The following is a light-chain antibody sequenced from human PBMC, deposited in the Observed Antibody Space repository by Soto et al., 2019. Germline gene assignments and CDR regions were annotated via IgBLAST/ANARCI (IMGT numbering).Light chain of an antibody. CDR3: QQRSNSPYT. CDR1: QSVSSY. J-gene: IGKJ2*01. CDR2: DAS. V-gene: IGKV3-11*01. Sequence: EIVLTQSPGTLSLSPGERATLSCRASQSVSSYLAWYQQKPGQAPRLLIYDASNRATGIPARFSGSGSGTDFTLTISSLEPEDFAFYYCQQRSNSPYTIGQGTKLEVK.